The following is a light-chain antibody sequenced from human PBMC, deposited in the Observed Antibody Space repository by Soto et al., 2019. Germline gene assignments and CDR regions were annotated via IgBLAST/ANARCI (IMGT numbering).Light chain of an antibody. CDR3: QQANSLPL. CDR1: QGISTW. Sequence: DLQMTQSPSSVSASVGDRVIMTCRASQGISTWLAWYQQKPGKAPKLLIYPASRLQSGVPARFSGSGSGTEFTLTITSLKPEDSATYYCQQANSLPLFGPGTKVEI. V-gene: IGKV1-12*01. CDR2: PAS. J-gene: IGKJ3*01.